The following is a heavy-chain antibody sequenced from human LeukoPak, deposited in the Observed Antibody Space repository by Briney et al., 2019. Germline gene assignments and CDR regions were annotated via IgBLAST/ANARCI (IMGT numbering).Heavy chain of an antibody. CDR3: QRETNSSSWYGAMYYFDC. CDR1: GFTFSSYW. D-gene: IGHD6-13*01. J-gene: IGHJ4*02. Sequence: GGSLRLSCAASGFTFSSYWMHWVRQAPGKGLVWVSRINSDGSSTGYPDSVKGRFTISRANAKNTLYLQMNSLRAEDTAVYYCQRETNSSSWYGAMYYFDCWGRGPLVTVSS. V-gene: IGHV3-74*01. CDR2: INSDGSST.